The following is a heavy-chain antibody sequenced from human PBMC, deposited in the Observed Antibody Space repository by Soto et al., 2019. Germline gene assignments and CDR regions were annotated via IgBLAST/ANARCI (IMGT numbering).Heavy chain of an antibody. D-gene: IGHD3-3*01. V-gene: IGHV1-69*06. J-gene: IGHJ6*02. CDR2: IIPIFGTA. CDR3: AKVGGQYDFWSGYPYGMDV. Sequence: SVKVSCKASGGTFSSYAISWVRQAPGQGLEWMGGIIPIFGTANYAQKFQGRVTITADKSTSTAYMELSSLRAEDTAVYYCAKVGGQYDFWSGYPYGMDVWGQGTTVTVSS. CDR1: GGTFSSYA.